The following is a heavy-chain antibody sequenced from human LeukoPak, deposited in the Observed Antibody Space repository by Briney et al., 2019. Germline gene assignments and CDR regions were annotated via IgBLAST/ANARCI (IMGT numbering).Heavy chain of an antibody. D-gene: IGHD3-10*01. J-gene: IGHJ3*02. CDR1: VGSISSYY. V-gene: IGHV4-59*01. Sequence: SETLSLTCTVSVGSISSYYWSWIRQPPGKGLEWIGYIYYSGNTNYNPSLKSRVSISVDKSKNQFSLKLSSVTAADTAVYYCARNLWFGESSDAFYIWGQGTMVTVSS. CDR2: IYYSGNT. CDR3: ARNLWFGESSDAFYI.